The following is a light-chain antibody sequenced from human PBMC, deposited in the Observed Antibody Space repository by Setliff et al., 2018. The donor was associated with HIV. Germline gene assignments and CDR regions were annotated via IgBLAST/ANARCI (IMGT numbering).Light chain of an antibody. V-gene: IGLV2-23*02. J-gene: IGLJ1*01. CDR1: TSDIGSYKR. CDR2: EVN. Sequence: QSALTQPASVSGSPGQSIIISCTGTTSDIGSYKRVSWYQQRPGTAPKLIIYEVNKRPSGVSNRFSGSKSGTTASLAISGLQADDEADYYCCSYAGSNTFAVFGTGTKVTVL. CDR3: CSYAGSNTFAV.